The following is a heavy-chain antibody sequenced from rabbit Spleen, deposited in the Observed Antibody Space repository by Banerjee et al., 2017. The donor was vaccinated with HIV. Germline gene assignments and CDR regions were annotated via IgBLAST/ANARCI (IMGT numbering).Heavy chain of an antibody. CDR2: IYAGSSDST. J-gene: IGHJ6*01. CDR3: ARDAGTSFSTYGMDL. Sequence: QSLEESGGDLVKPGASLTLTCTASGVSFSSSYYMCWVRQAPGKGLEWIACIYAGSSDSTYSATWAKGRFTLSKTSSTTVTLQMTSLTAADTATYFCARDAGTSFSTYGMDLWGPGTLVTVS. D-gene: IGHD8-1*01. V-gene: IGHV1S40*01. CDR1: GVSFSSSYY.